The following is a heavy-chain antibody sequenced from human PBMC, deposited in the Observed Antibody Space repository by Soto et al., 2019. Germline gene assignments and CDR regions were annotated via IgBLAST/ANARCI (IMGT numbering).Heavy chain of an antibody. CDR2: ISTSSSYI. Sequence: GGSLRLSCVASGFTFNTYNMNWVRQAPGKGLEWVSSISTSSSYIYHADSLKGRFTISRDNAKNSLFLQMNSLRAEDTAVYYCARAVSDTRVQKTAIGLYNYSDMDVRCQCTTVTVSS. V-gene: IGHV3-21*01. CDR1: GFTFNTYN. D-gene: IGHD3-22*01. CDR3: ARAVSDTRVQKTAIGLYNYSDMDV. J-gene: IGHJ6*02.